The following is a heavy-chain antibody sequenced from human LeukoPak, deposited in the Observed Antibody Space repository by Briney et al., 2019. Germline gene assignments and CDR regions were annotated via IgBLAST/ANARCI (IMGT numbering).Heavy chain of an antibody. D-gene: IGHD4-23*01. V-gene: IGHV4-39*07. J-gene: IGHJ6*03. CDR3: ARDVRWPHYYYYYYMDV. Sequence: PSETLSLTCTVSGGSISSSSYYWGWIRQPPGKGLEWIGSIYYSGSTYYNPSLKSRVTISVDTSKNQFSLKLSSVTAADTAVYYCARDVRWPHYYYYYYMDVWGKGTTVTVSS. CDR2: IYYSGST. CDR1: GGSISSSSYY.